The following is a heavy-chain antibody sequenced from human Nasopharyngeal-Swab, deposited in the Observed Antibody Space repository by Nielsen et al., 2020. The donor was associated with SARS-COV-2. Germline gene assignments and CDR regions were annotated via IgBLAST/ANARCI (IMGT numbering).Heavy chain of an antibody. CDR1: GFTFSSYW. CDR3: ARDSGTTIFGVDY. Sequence: GESLKISCAASGFTFSSYWMSWVRQAPGKGLEWVANIKQDGSEKYYVDSVKGRFTISRDNAKNSLYLQMNSLRAEDTAVYYCARDSGTTIFGVDYWGQGTLVTVSS. J-gene: IGHJ4*02. D-gene: IGHD3-3*01. CDR2: IKQDGSEK. V-gene: IGHV3-7*01.